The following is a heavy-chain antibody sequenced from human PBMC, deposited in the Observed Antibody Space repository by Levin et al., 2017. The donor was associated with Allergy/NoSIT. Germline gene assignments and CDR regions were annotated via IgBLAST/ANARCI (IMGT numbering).Heavy chain of an antibody. J-gene: IGHJ5*02. D-gene: IGHD3-3*01. Sequence: ASVKVSCAASRFTFSSHAMSWVRQAPGKGLEWASTISGSGVSTYYADSVKGRFTISRDNSKNTLYLQMNSLRAEDTAVYYCARGALFGVAPNWFDPWGQGTLVTVSS. CDR1: RFTFSSHA. V-gene: IGHV3-23*01. CDR3: ARGALFGVAPNWFDP. CDR2: ISGSGVST.